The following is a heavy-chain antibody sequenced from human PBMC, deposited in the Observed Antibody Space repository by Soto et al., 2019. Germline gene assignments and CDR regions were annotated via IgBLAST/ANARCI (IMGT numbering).Heavy chain of an antibody. V-gene: IGHV3-23*01. J-gene: IGHJ4*02. Sequence: GGSLRLSCAASGFTFSTYAMSWVRQAPGKGLEWVSGISGSGGSTYYADSVKGRFTISRDNSKNTLYLQMNSLRAEDTAVYYCAKEHVAAAAVYYFDCWGQGTLVTVSS. CDR1: GFTFSTYA. D-gene: IGHD6-13*01. CDR3: AKEHVAAAAVYYFDC. CDR2: ISGSGGST.